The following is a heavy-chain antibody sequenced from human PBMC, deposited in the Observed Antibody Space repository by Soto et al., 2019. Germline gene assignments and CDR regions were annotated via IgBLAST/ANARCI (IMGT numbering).Heavy chain of an antibody. Sequence: EVQLVESGGGLVKPGGYLRLYCAASGLTFRSYSMNWFRQATGKVLEWVSSISSSSSYIYYEDSVKGRFTISRDNAKTSLYLQVNSLRAEDTSVYYCAREGIAAALYYWGQGTLVTGSA. J-gene: IGHJ4*02. CDR1: GLTFRSYS. CDR2: ISSSSSYI. CDR3: AREGIAAALYY. D-gene: IGHD6-13*01. V-gene: IGHV3-21*01.